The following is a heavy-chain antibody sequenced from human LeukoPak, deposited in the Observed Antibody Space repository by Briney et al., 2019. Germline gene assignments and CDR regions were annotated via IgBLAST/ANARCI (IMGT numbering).Heavy chain of an antibody. D-gene: IGHD3-22*01. Sequence: QPGGSLRLSCAASGFTFSSYWMSWVRQAPGKGLEWVANIKQDGSEKYYVDSVKGRFTISRDNAKNSLYLQMNSLRAEGTAVCYCARTLYYYDSSGYGGIGYWGQGTLVTVSS. CDR3: ARTLYYYDSSGYGGIGY. CDR1: GFTFSSYW. CDR2: IKQDGSEK. V-gene: IGHV3-7*01. J-gene: IGHJ4*02.